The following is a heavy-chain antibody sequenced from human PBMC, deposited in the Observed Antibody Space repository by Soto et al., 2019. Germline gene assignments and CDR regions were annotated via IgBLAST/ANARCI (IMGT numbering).Heavy chain of an antibody. J-gene: IGHJ3*02. D-gene: IGHD6-13*01. Sequence: EAQLVESGGGLVQPGRSLRLSCAASGFTFVDFAMHWVRQAPGKGLEWVSGINWSGGSSGYSDSVKGRFTISRDNAKNSLSLQMNSLRVEDTALFYCVKANDQQLVEGGPFDMWGQGTMVTVSS. CDR1: GFTFVDFA. V-gene: IGHV3-9*01. CDR3: VKANDQQLVEGGPFDM. CDR2: INWSGGSS.